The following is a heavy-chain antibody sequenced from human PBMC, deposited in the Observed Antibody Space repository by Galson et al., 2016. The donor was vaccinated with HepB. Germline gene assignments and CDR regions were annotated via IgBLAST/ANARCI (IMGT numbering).Heavy chain of an antibody. CDR1: GYTFSSYE. D-gene: IGHD2-8*01. Sequence: SVKVSCKASGYTFSSYEISWVRQAPGQGLEWLGWISAYNGNTKYPHKVQGRVTMTTDASTSTAYMELRSLRSDDTAVYYCARVYPGVTLDFWGQGTMVTGSA. V-gene: IGHV1-18*01. J-gene: IGHJ3*01. CDR3: ARVYPGVTLDF. CDR2: ISAYNGNT.